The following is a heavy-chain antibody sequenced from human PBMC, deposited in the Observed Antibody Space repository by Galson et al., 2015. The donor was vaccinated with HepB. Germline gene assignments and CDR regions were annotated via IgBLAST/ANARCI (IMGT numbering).Heavy chain of an antibody. CDR2: ISYXESNK. D-gene: IGHD4-23*01. Sequence: SLRLSXXXXGXTXXXYAXXXXRQAPRKGLXWVAXISYXESNKYYADSVKGRFTISRDNSKNTLXLXMNXXRAXXTAVYYCAREXRDGGNFRAGXWGPXTL. J-gene: IGHJ5*02. CDR1: GXTXXXYA. CDR3: AREXRDGGNFRAGX. V-gene: IGHV3-30*01.